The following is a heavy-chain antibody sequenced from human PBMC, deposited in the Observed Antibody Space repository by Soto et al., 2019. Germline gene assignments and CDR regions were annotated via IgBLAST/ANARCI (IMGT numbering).Heavy chain of an antibody. J-gene: IGHJ4*02. V-gene: IGHV3-66*01. Sequence: GGSLRLSCAASGFTVSSNYMSWVRQAPGKGLEWVSVIYSGGSTYYADSVKGRFTISRDNSKNTLYLQMNSLRAEDTAVYYCASSPLGYGDLHYWGQGTLVTVSS. D-gene: IGHD4-17*01. CDR1: GFTVSSNY. CDR3: ASSPLGYGDLHY. CDR2: IYSGGST.